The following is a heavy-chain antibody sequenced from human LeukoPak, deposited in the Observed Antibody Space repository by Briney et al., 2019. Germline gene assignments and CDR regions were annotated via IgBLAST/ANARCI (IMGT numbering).Heavy chain of an antibody. J-gene: IGHJ4*02. CDR2: VSWNGGNL. Sequence: GGSLRLSCAASGFTFDDYAMHWVRQAPGKGLEWVSGVSWNGGNLAYADSVKGRFTISRDNGKNSLYLQMNSLRAEDTAVYYCARVIVDSSGYYRFSYFDDWGQGTLVTVSS. CDR1: GFTFDDYA. CDR3: ARVIVDSSGYYRFSYFDD. V-gene: IGHV3-9*01. D-gene: IGHD3-22*01.